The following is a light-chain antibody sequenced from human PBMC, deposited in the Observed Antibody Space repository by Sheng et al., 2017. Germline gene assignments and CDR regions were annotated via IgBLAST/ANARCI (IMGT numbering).Light chain of an antibody. CDR3: QVWDSDTVV. V-gene: IGLV3-21*01. Sequence: SYVLTQPPSVSVAPGKTATITCAGNNIETKSVHWYQQRPGQAPLLVIYDDADRPTGIPGRFSGANSGNTATLTISGVEAEDEADYYCQVWDSDTVVFGGGTKLTVL. J-gene: IGLJ2*01. CDR2: DDA. CDR1: NIETKS.